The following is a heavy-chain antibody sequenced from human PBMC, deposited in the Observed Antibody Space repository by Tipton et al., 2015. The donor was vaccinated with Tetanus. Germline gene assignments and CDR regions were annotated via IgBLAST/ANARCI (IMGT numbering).Heavy chain of an antibody. V-gene: IGHV4-59*01. J-gene: IGHJ3*02. Sequence: TLSLTCTVSGGSISSYYWSWIRQPPGKGLEWIGYIYYSGSTNYNPPLKSRVTISVDTSKNQFSLKLSSVTAADTAVYYCARDGGDPYGDYQTIPHDAFDIWGQGTMVTVSS. CDR2: IYYSGST. D-gene: IGHD4-17*01. CDR3: ARDGGDPYGDYQTIPHDAFDI. CDR1: GGSISSYY.